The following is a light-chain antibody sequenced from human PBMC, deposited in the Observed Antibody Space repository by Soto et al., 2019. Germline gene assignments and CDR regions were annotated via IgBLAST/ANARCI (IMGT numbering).Light chain of an antibody. Sequence: EIVMTQSPATLSVSPGETATLSCRASQSLTSYLAWYQQKPDQAPRLLIYGISTRATDIPARFSGSRSGTEFTITISSLQSEDFAVYYCQQYNNWPLTFGGGTKVEIK. CDR2: GIS. CDR3: QQYNNWPLT. J-gene: IGKJ4*01. CDR1: QSLTSY. V-gene: IGKV3-15*01.